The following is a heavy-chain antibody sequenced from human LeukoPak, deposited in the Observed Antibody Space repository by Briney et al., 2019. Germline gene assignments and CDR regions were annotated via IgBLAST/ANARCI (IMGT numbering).Heavy chain of an antibody. CDR3: ARGRNSSGGYEFDY. V-gene: IGHV1-2*02. CDR1: GYTFTGYY. J-gene: IGHJ4*02. D-gene: IGHD6-19*01. CDR2: INPNSGGT. Sequence: GASVKLSCKASGYTFTGYYMHWVRQAPGQGLEWMGWINPNSGGTNYAQKFQGRVTMTRDTSISTAYMELSRLRSDDTAVYYCARGRNSSGGYEFDYWGQGTLVTVSS.